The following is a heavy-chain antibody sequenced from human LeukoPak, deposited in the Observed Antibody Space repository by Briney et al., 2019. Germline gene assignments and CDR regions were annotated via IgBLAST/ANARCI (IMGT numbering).Heavy chain of an antibody. CDR3: ARGDYYSTPFDY. D-gene: IGHD3-10*01. CDR2: IHYSGST. J-gene: IGHJ4*02. CDR1: GGSISSFS. V-gene: IGHV4-59*01. Sequence: PSETLSLTCTVSGGSISSFSWSWIRQPPGKGLEWVGYIHYSGSTNHNPSLKSRVTISVDTSKNQFSLKLNSVTAADTAVYYCARGDYYSTPFDYRGQGTLVTVSS.